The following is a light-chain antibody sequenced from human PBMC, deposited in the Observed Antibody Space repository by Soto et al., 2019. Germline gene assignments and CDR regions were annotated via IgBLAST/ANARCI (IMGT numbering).Light chain of an antibody. CDR2: WAS. Sequence: DIVMTQSPDSLAVSLGERATINCKSSQSVLYSSNNKNYLAWYQQKPGQPPKLLIYWASTRESGVPDRFSGNGSGTDFTHTISSLQAEDVAVYYCQQYYSTPRTFGQGTKVEIK. CDR3: QQYYSTPRT. V-gene: IGKV4-1*01. CDR1: QSVLYSSNNKNY. J-gene: IGKJ1*01.